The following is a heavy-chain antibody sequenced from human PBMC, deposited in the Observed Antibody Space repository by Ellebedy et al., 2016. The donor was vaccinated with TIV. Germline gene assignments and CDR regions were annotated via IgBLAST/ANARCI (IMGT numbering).Heavy chain of an antibody. Sequence: AASVKVSCKASGGTFSSYGISWVRQAPGQGLEWMGWISAYNGNTNYAQKLQGRVTMTTDTSTSTAYMELRSLRSDDTAVYYCARGQPPDIVVVVAAIPYYFDYWGQGTLVTVSS. CDR3: ARGQPPDIVVVVAAIPYYFDY. CDR2: ISAYNGNT. J-gene: IGHJ4*02. D-gene: IGHD2-15*01. CDR1: GGTFSSYG. V-gene: IGHV1-18*01.